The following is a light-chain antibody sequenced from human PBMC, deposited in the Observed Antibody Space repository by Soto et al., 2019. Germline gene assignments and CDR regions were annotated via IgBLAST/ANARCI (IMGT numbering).Light chain of an antibody. CDR2: AAS. Sequence: IQLTQSPSSLSASVGDRVTISCRASQGNNSFVAWYQQKSGKAPKLLIYAASTLQSGVPSRFSGSGSGTDFTLTISSLQPEDFATYYCQESYSEYAFTFGGGTRVEI. J-gene: IGKJ4*01. CDR3: QESYSEYAFT. V-gene: IGKV1-9*01. CDR1: QGNNSF.